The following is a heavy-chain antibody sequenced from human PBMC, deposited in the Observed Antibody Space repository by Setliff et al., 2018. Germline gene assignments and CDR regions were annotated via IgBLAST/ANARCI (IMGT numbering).Heavy chain of an antibody. V-gene: IGHV4-4*08. CDR2: LYTSGSA. CDR3: ARVIGYSQGYYYHYMDV. J-gene: IGHJ6*03. CDR1: GGSISSYS. D-gene: IGHD1-1*01. Sequence: SETLSLTCNVSGGSISSYSWSWIRQPPGKRLEYIGFLYTSGSANYNPSLKSRVTMSVDTSKNQLSLKLTFVTAADTAKYYCARVIGYSQGYYYHYMDVWGKGTTVTVSS.